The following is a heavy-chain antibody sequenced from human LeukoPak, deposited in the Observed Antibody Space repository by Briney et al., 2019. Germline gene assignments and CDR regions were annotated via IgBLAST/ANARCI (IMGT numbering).Heavy chain of an antibody. CDR1: GGSVSRGGYY. Sequence: SEPLSLTCTVSGGSVSRGGYYWNWIRQQPGKGLEWIGEIYHSGINNYNPSLKSRVTISVDTSRNQFSLKLNSVITSHTVDYYCARGFATMVRGVVLDFWGQGTLVTVSS. D-gene: IGHD3-10*01. V-gene: IGHV4-61*08. CDR2: IYHSGIN. CDR3: ARGFATMVRGVVLDF. J-gene: IGHJ4*02.